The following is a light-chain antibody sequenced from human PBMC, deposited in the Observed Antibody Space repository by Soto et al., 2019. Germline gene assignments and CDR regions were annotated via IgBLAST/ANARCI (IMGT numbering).Light chain of an antibody. CDR1: SSDVCGYNY. V-gene: IGLV2-14*01. CDR3: SSYTSSSTPLV. CDR2: DVS. J-gene: IGLJ1*01. Sequence: QSALTQPASVSGSPGQSITISCTGTSSDVCGYNYVSWYQQHPGKAPKLMIYDVSNRPSGVSNRFSGSKSGNTASLTISGLQVEDEADYYCSSYTSSSTPLVFGTGPKLTVL.